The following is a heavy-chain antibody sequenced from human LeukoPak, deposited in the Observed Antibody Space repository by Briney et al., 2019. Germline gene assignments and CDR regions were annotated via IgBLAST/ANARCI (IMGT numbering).Heavy chain of an antibody. V-gene: IGHV3-48*04. D-gene: IGHD1-26*01. CDR3: AREDGSQLDY. CDR2: ISSSGSST. Sequence: QPGRSLRLSCAASGFTFSSYGMHWVRQAPGKGLEWVSYISSSGSSTYYADSVKGRFTISRDNAKSSLCLQMDSLRAGDTAVYYCAREDGSQLDYWGRGTLVTVSS. CDR1: GFTFSSYG. J-gene: IGHJ4*02.